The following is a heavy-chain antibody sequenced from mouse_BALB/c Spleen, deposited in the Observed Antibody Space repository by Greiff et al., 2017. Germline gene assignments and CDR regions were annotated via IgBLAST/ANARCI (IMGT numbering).Heavy chain of an antibody. D-gene: IGHD4-1*02. V-gene: IGHV1-7*01. CDR1: GYTFTSYW. Sequence: QVQLQQSGAELAKPGASVKMSCKASGYTFTSYWMHWVKQRPGQGLEWIGYINPSTGYTEYNQKFKDKATLTADKSSSTAYMQLSSLTSEDSAVYYCASPQLGRNAMDYWGQGTSVTVSS. CDR2: INPSTGYT. J-gene: IGHJ4*01. CDR3: ASPQLGRNAMDY.